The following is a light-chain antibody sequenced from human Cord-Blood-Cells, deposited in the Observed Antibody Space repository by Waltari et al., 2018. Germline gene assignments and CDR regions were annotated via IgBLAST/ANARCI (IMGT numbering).Light chain of an antibody. CDR2: DIS. J-gene: IGLJ2*01. CDR3: RPDTSGSAV. V-gene: IGLV2-14*01. Sequence: SALTQSASVSGSPGRSITLSCTGTSIDGGGHNYVSRYQQHPGKAPKPMNHDISNRPSGVSNRCSGSKSSDTASLFISRRQAEDVADYYCRPDTSGSAVYGGGTKLTV. CDR1: SIDGGGHNY.